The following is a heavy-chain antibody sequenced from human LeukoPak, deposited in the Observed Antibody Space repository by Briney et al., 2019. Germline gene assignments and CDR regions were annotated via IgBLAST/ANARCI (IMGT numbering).Heavy chain of an antibody. Sequence: SETLSLTCAVSGGSISSGGYSWSWIRQPPGKGLEWIGYIYHSGSTYYNPSLKSRVTISVDRSKNQYSLKLSSVTAADTAVYYCATSPRYDSSGYFDYWGQGTLVTVSS. CDR3: ATSPRYDSSGYFDY. V-gene: IGHV4-30-2*01. J-gene: IGHJ4*02. CDR1: GGSISSGGYS. D-gene: IGHD3-22*01. CDR2: IYHSGST.